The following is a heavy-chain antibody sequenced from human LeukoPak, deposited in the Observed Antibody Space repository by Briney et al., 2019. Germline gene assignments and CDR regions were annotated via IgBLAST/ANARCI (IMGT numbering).Heavy chain of an antibody. CDR2: IYTSGST. CDR3: ARGSYSSSAGDY. D-gene: IGHD6-6*01. Sequence: SQTLSLTCTVSGGSISSYYWGWIRQPAGKGLEWIGRIYTSGSTNYNPSLKSRVTMSVDTSKNQFSLRLSSVTAADTAVYYCARGSYSSSAGDYWGQGTLVTVSS. CDR1: GGSISSYY. J-gene: IGHJ4*02. V-gene: IGHV4-4*07.